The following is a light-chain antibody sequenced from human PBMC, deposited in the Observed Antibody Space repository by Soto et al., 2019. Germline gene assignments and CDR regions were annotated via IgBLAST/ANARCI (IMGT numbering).Light chain of an antibody. CDR3: QQYNSCSGT. Sequence: DIQMTQSPSTLSASVGDRVTITCRASQSISSWLAWYQQKPGKAPKLLIYDASSLESGVPSRFSGSGSGTEFTLTISSLQPDDFATHYCQQYNSCSGTFGQGTKVDI. J-gene: IGKJ1*01. V-gene: IGKV1-5*01. CDR2: DAS. CDR1: QSISSW.